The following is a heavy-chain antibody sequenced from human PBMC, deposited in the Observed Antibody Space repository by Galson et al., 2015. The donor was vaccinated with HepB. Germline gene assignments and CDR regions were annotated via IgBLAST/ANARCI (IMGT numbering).Heavy chain of an antibody. D-gene: IGHD4-17*01. Sequence: SEPLSLTCTVSGGSISSYYWSWIRQPPGKGLEWIGYIYYSGSANYSPSLRGRVTISIDTSKNQFSLNLSSVTAADAAVYYCARGPTRYYFDYWGQATLVTVSS. V-gene: IGHV4-59*01. CDR2: IYYSGSA. CDR1: GGSISSYY. J-gene: IGHJ4*02. CDR3: ARGPTRYYFDY.